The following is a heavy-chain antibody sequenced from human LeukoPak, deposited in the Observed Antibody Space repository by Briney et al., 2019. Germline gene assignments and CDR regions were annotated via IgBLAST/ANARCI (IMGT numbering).Heavy chain of an antibody. Sequence: PSETLSLTCAVSGYSISSRNWWGWIRQPPGKGLEWIGYIYYSGKTYYSPSLKSRVTMSLDTSQNQFSLKLSSVTAVDTAVYYCARPASSYWGQGTLVTVSS. J-gene: IGHJ4*02. D-gene: IGHD6-6*01. CDR2: IYYSGKT. CDR1: GYSISSRNW. CDR3: ARPASSY. V-gene: IGHV4-28*01.